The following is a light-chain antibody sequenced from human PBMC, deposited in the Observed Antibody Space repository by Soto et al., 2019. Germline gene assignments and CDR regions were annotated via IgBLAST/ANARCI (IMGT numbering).Light chain of an antibody. V-gene: IGLV1-44*01. CDR1: SSNIGSNT. CDR3: AAWDDSLNGFYV. Sequence: SVLTQPPSASGTPGQRVTISCSGSSSNIGSNTVNWYQQLPGTAPKLLIYSNNQRPSGVPDRFSGSKSGTSASLAISGLQSEDEADYYCAAWDDSLNGFYVFGTGTRSPS. J-gene: IGLJ1*01. CDR2: SNN.